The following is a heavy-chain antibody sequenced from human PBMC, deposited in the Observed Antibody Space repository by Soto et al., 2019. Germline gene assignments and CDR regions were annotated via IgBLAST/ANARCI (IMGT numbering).Heavy chain of an antibody. D-gene: IGHD3-10*01. CDR1: GDTFSSYS. CDR3: AANSLGGGSQGDV. J-gene: IGHJ6*02. Sequence: QVRLVQSGAEVNKPGSSAKVSCKASGDTFSSYSISWVRQAPGQGLEWMGGIVPIFGTTVYAPRLQGRLTITADGPTSTSYMELSGLTFEDTAVYYCAANSLGGGSQGDVWGQGTTVTVSS. V-gene: IGHV1-69*01. CDR2: IVPIFGTT.